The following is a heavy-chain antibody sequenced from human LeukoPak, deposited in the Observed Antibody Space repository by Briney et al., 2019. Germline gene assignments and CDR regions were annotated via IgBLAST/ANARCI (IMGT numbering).Heavy chain of an antibody. CDR1: GFAFSSFG. V-gene: IGHV3-33*01. CDR2: IWYDGTNK. J-gene: IGHJ5*02. CDR3: ARATVTRWFDP. D-gene: IGHD4-17*01. Sequence: GGSLRLSCAASGFAFSSFGMHWVRQAPGKGLEWVAVIWYDGTNKYYADSVKGRFTISRDNSKNTLYLQMDSLRAEDTAVYYCARATVTRWFDPWGQGTLVTVSS.